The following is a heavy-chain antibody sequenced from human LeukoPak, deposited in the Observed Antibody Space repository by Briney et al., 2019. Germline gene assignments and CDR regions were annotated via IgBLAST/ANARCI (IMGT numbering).Heavy chain of an antibody. V-gene: IGHV3-21*01. Sequence: GGSLRLSCAASGFTFSSYSMNWVRQAPGKGLEWVSSISSSSSYIYYADSVKGRFTISRDNAKNSLYLQMNSLRAEDTAVYYCARDPNYTTCGYYYYLDVWGKGTTVTVSS. CDR3: ARDPNYTTCGYYYYLDV. CDR2: ISSSSSYI. J-gene: IGHJ6*03. CDR1: GFTFSSYS. D-gene: IGHD2-2*02.